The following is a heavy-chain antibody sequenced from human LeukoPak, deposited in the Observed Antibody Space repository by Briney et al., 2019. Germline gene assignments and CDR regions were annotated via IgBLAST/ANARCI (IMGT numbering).Heavy chain of an antibody. Sequence: SETLSLTCAVYGGSFSGYYWSWIRQPPGKGLEWIGEINHSGSTNYNPSLKSRVTISVDTSKNQFSLKLSSVTAADTAVYYCVGVRGFFDYWGQGTLATVSS. CDR1: GGSFSGYY. CDR2: INHSGST. CDR3: VGVRGFFDY. J-gene: IGHJ4*02. D-gene: IGHD3-10*01. V-gene: IGHV4-34*01.